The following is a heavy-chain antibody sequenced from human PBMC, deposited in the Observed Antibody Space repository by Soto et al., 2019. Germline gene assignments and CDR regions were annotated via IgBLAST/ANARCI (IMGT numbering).Heavy chain of an antibody. CDR2: INHSGST. D-gene: IGHD4-17*01. V-gene: IGHV4-34*01. CDR3: ARGRVTTSSLQDFDY. Sequence: SETLSLTCAVYGGSFSGYYWSWIRQPPGKGLEWIGEINHSGSTNYNPSLKSRVTISVDTSKNQFSLKLSSVTAADTAVYYCARGRVTTSSLQDFDYWGQGTLVT. J-gene: IGHJ4*02. CDR1: GGSFSGYY.